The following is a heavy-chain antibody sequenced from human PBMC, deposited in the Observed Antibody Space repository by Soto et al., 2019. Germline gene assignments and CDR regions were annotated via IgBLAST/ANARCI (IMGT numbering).Heavy chain of an antibody. Sequence: EVPLVESGGGLVQPGGSLRLSCAASGFTFSSYSMNWVRQAPGKGLEWVSYISSSSSTIYYADSVKGRFTISRDNAQNSLYLQLNILGDEDTAVYYFARDAGYSYGPFDYWGHGTLVTVSS. CDR2: ISSSSSTI. D-gene: IGHD5-18*01. CDR1: GFTFSSYS. CDR3: ARDAGYSYGPFDY. V-gene: IGHV3-48*02. J-gene: IGHJ4*01.